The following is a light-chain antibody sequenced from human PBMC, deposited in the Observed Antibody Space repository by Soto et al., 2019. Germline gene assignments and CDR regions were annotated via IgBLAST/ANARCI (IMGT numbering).Light chain of an antibody. CDR1: QSIGSS. CDR3: QQYNSYGT. J-gene: IGKJ2*01. CDR2: DAS. Sequence: DIQMTQSPSTLSASVGDGVTITCRASQSIGSSLAWYQQKPGKGPKLLIYDASTLESGVPSRFSGSGFGTEFALTISSLQPDDFATFYCQQYNSYGTFGQGTKLEIK. V-gene: IGKV1-5*01.